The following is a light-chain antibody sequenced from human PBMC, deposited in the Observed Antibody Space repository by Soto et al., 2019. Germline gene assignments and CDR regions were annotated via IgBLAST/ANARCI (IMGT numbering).Light chain of an antibody. CDR2: EVS. V-gene: IGLV2-8*01. J-gene: IGLJ2*01. Sequence: QSVLTQPPSASGSPGQSVTISCTGTSSDVGGYNYVSWYQQHPGKAPKLMIYEVSKRPSGVPDRFSGSKSGNTASLTVSGLHAEDEADYYCSSYAGSNNFGVVFGGGTKVTVL. CDR1: SSDVGGYNY. CDR3: SSYAGSNNFGVV.